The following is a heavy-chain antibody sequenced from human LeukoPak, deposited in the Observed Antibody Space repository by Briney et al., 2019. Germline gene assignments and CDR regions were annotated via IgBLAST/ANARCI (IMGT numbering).Heavy chain of an antibody. CDR3: VKQGGGDYDGNWFDP. Sequence: GGSLRLSCAASGFTVSSDYMNWVRQAPGKGLEWVSVIYSGGGTYYADSVKGRFTISRDNAKNSLSLQMNNLRPEDMALYYCVKQGGGDYDGNWFDPWGQGTLVTVSS. J-gene: IGHJ5*02. CDR1: GFTVSSDY. D-gene: IGHD3-22*01. CDR2: IYSGGGT. V-gene: IGHV3-53*05.